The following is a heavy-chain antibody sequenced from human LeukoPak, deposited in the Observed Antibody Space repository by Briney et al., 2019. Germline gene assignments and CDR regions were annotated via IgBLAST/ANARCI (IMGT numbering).Heavy chain of an antibody. V-gene: IGHV1-46*01. CDR1: GYTFTSYY. D-gene: IGHD3-22*01. CDR2: INPSGGST. J-gene: IGHJ4*02. Sequence: ASVKVSCKASGYTFTSYYMHWVRQAPGQGLEWMGIINPSGGSTSYAQKFQGRVTMTRDMSTSTAYMELSSLRSEDTAVYYCATARLPIYDSSGYYYYYWGQGTLVTVSS. CDR3: ATARLPIYDSSGYYYYY.